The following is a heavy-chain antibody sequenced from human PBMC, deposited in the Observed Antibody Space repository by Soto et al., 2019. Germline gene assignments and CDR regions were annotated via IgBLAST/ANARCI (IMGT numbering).Heavy chain of an antibody. CDR3: ARASGTWYHFDY. D-gene: IGHD6-13*01. Sequence: QVQLQESGPGLVKPSETLSLTCTVSGASVSSNNYWTWIRQPPGKELEWIGYIYSGSPNCYPSLKSRVTISVDTSKNQFSLKLSTVTAADTAVYFGARASGTWYHFDYWGLGTLVTVSS. J-gene: IGHJ4*02. V-gene: IGHV4-61*01. CDR1: GASVSSNNY. CDR2: IYSGSP.